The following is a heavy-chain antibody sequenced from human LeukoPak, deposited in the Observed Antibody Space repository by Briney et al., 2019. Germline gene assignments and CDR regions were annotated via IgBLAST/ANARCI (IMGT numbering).Heavy chain of an antibody. J-gene: IGHJ3*02. CDR1: GFSFSNYW. Sequence: GGSLRLXCAASGFSFSNYWMNWGRQAPGKGLEWVAKIKYDASVQYYVDSVKGRFTISRDNAKNSLYLQMNILRAEDTAVYYCAIDSVRGRPLVAFDIWGQGTMVTVSS. CDR3: AIDSVRGRPLVAFDI. D-gene: IGHD3-10*01. V-gene: IGHV3-7*03. CDR2: IKYDASVQ.